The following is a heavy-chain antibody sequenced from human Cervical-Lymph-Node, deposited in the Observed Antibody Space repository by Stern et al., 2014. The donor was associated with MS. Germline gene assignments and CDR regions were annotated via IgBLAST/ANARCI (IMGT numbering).Heavy chain of an antibody. CDR2: IYWGDAE. J-gene: IGHJ4*02. V-gene: IGHV2-5*02. CDR1: GFSLTTRGLG. CDR3: ARRTSGAGDTYCFDY. Sequence: QVTLKESGPTLVKPTQTLTLTCTFSGFSLTTRGLGVGWIRQPPGKALEWLALIYWGDAEHSSPVLKIWLTIPTGPTKQPVVPTMTNMDPVDTGTYFGARRTSGAGDTYCFDYWGQGTLVTVSS. D-gene: IGHD1-1*01.